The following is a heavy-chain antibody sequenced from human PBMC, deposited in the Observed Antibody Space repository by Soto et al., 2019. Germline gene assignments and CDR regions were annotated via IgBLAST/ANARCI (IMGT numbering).Heavy chain of an antibody. CDR2: ISGSGGST. J-gene: IGHJ1*01. D-gene: IGHD6-13*01. Sequence: EVQLLESGGGLVQPGGSLRLSCAASGFTFSSSAMSWVRQAPGKGLEWVSAISGSGGSTYYADSVKGRFTISRDNSKNTLYLQMNSLRAEDTAVYYCAKDLWQQLVPEYFQHWGQGTLVTVSS. CDR3: AKDLWQQLVPEYFQH. CDR1: GFTFSSSA. V-gene: IGHV3-23*01.